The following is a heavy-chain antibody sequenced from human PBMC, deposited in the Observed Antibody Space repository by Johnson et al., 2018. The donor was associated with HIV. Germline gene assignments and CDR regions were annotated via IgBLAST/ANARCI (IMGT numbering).Heavy chain of an antibody. J-gene: IGHJ3*02. V-gene: IGHV3-30*18. CDR2: ISHDGNNK. D-gene: IGHD6-19*01. Sequence: QVQLVESGGGVVQPGRSLRVSCAASGFTFSSYVMHWVRQAPGKGLEWVTIISHDGNNKYYVDSVKGRFTISRDNSKKKLFLQMNSLRAEDTAVYYCAKAVGWLGDAFDIWGQGTMVTVSS. CDR1: GFTFSSYV. CDR3: AKAVGWLGDAFDI.